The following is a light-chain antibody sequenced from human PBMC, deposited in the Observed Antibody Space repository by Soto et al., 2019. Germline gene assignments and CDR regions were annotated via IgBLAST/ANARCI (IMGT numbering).Light chain of an antibody. J-gene: IGKJ1*01. CDR2: DVS. CDR3: QQYSTSTRT. V-gene: IGKV3-20*01. CDR1: QSVSSTY. Sequence: EILLTQSPGTLSLSPGERATLSCRASQSVSSTYLAWYQQKPGQAPRLLIYDVSSRATGIPDRFSGSGSGTDFTLTISRLEPEDFAVYFCQQYSTSTRTFGQGTKVDIK.